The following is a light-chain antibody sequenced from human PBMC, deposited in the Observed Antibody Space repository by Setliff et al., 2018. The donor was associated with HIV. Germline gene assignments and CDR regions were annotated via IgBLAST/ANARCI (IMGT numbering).Light chain of an antibody. Sequence: QSVLTQPPSVSVAPGQKVTISCSGSSSNIGDNYVSWYQQFPGTAPKLLIYDNSNRLSGIPDRFSGSKSGTSATLGITGLQTGDEADYYCETWDSSLSAKVFGTGTKV. CDR3: ETWDSSLSAKV. V-gene: IGLV1-51*01. CDR2: DNS. J-gene: IGLJ1*01. CDR1: SSNIGDNY.